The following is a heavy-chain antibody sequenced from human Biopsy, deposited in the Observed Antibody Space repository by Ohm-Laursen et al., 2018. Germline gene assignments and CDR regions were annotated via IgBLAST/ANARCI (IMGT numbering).Heavy chain of an antibody. CDR3: ARGTGKYYVYGAFDI. V-gene: IGHV4-59*12. D-gene: IGHD3/OR15-3a*01. J-gene: IGHJ3*02. Sequence: SETLSLTCTVSGDSINSSYWSWIRQPPGKGLEWIGYMYYSGNTNYNPSLKSRVTISVDTSKNQFSLKLRSVTAADTAVYYCARGTGKYYVYGAFDIWGQGTMVTVSS. CDR1: GDSINSSY. CDR2: MYYSGNT.